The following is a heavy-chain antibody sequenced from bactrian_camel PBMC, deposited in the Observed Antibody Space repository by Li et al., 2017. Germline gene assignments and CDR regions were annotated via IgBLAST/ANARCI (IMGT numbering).Heavy chain of an antibody. CDR2: IDSGGMT. J-gene: IGHJ6*01. V-gene: IGHV3S55*01. Sequence: HVQLVESGGGSVQAGGSLRLSCAASGFTVSRYYMAWFRQRPGQEREGIAAIDSGGMTTYAYSVSGRFVVSKDNDNNTLYLQMNSLKHEDTAMYYCAAKLPFECYVDSSGADFGNWGRGTQVTVS. D-gene: IGHD3*01. CDR1: GFTVSRYY. CDR3: AAKLPFECYVDSSGADFGN.